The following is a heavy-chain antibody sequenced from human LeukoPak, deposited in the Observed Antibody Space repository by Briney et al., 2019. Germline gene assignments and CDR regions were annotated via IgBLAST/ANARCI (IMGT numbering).Heavy chain of an antibody. CDR2: INHSGST. V-gene: IGHV4-34*01. Sequence: PSETLSLTCAVYGGSFSGYYWSWIRQPPGKGLEWIGEINHSGSTNYNPSLKSRVTISVDTSKNQFSLKLSSVTAADTAVYYCARARLVPAWSGYYSYYYGMDVWGQGTTVTVSS. D-gene: IGHD3-3*01. CDR3: ARARLVPAWSGYYSYYYGMDV. J-gene: IGHJ6*02. CDR1: GGSFSGYY.